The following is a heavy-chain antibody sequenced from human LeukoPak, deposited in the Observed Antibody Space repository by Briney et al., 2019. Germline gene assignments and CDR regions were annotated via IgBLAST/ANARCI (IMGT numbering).Heavy chain of an antibody. V-gene: IGHV4-34*01. CDR3: TRMTTGHDY. J-gene: IGHJ4*02. Sequence: SGTLSLTCAVSGVSFNDYYWSWVRQTPGKGLEWIGEINHSGYTNDSPSLKSRVTLSIDTSRKQFSLNLRSVTVADTGIYYCTRMTTGHDYWGQGTLVTVSS. CDR2: INHSGYT. D-gene: IGHD4-17*01. CDR1: GVSFNDYY.